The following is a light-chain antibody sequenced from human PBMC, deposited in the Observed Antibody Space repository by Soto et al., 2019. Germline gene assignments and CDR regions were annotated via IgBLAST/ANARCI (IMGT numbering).Light chain of an antibody. CDR3: LQHAGYPFT. Sequence: DIQLTQSPSAMSASVGDRVTITCRASQGIGTLLTWFQQKPGRVPKRLIYGTANLQNGVPTRFSGTGSGTEFTRTISSLQPEDFATYYCLQHAGYPFTFGGGTKVEIK. V-gene: IGKV1-17*03. CDR1: QGIGTL. J-gene: IGKJ4*01. CDR2: GTA.